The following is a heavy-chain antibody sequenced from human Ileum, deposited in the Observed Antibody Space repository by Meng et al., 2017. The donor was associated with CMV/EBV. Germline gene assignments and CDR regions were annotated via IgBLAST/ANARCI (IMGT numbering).Heavy chain of an antibody. CDR3: ARLQAWDWFDP. Sequence: QVQLPESGPGLGKPSETLSLTCSVSGGSINSFYWSWIRQPAGKGLEWIGRIYSSGIINYNPSLKSRVTVSVDTSKNQFSLKVNSVTAADTAVYYCARLQAWDWFDPWGQGTLVTVSS. V-gene: IGHV4-4*07. CDR1: GGSINSFY. D-gene: IGHD4-11*01. CDR2: IYSSGII. J-gene: IGHJ5*02.